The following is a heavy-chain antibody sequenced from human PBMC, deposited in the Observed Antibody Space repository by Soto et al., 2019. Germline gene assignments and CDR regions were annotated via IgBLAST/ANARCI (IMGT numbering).Heavy chain of an antibody. CDR1: GESFTGYY. J-gene: IGHJ6*03. CDR3: ARGYYDFWSGFPSMDV. V-gene: IGHV4-34*01. D-gene: IGHD3-3*01. CDR2: INHSGTT. Sequence: QVQLQQWGAGLLRPSETLSLTCAVYGESFTGYYWSWIRQPPGAGLEWIGEINHSGTTNYNPSLKSRVITSVDTSKNQFSLKLSYMTAADMAVYYCARGYYDFWSGFPSMDVWGKGTTVTVSS.